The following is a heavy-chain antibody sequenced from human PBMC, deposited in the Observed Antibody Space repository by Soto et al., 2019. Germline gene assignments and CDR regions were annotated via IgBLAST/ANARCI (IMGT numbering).Heavy chain of an antibody. J-gene: IGHJ4*02. V-gene: IGHV3-23*01. D-gene: IGHD3-10*01. CDR2: ISGSGGST. CDR3: AKDGGDVAYFFDC. CDR1: GFTFSSNA. Sequence: GGSLRLSCAASGFTFSSNAMSWVRQAPGKGMEKVSAISGSGGSTYYADSVKGRFTISRDISRNTLYLLMNSLRAVYTAVYYCAKDGGDVAYFFDCWGPGTLVTVSS.